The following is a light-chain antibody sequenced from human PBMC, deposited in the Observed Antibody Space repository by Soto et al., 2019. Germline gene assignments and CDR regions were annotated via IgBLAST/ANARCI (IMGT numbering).Light chain of an antibody. CDR1: QSLVHSDGIAY. CDR3: MQPLENFRT. CDR2: LGS. V-gene: IGKV2-28*01. J-gene: IGKJ1*01. Sequence: IVMTQSPLSLPVTLGQPASISCRSNQSLVHSDGIAYFSWYMQKPGQSPQLLIYLGSNRASGVPDRFSGSGSDTYFTLEISRVEADDVGVYYCMQPLENFRTFGQGTKVDIK.